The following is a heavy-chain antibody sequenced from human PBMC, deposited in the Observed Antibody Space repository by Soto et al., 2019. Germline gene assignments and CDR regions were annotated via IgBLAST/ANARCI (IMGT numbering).Heavy chain of an antibody. J-gene: IGHJ6*02. V-gene: IGHV4-39*01. CDR2: IYYSGST. CDR1: GGSISSSSYY. CDR3: ATHYYGMDV. Sequence: PWETLSLTCTVSGGSISSSSYYWGWIRQPPGKGLEWIGSIYYSGSTYYNPSLKSRVTISVDTSKYQFSLKLSSVTAADTAVYYCATHYYGMDVWGQGTTVTVSS.